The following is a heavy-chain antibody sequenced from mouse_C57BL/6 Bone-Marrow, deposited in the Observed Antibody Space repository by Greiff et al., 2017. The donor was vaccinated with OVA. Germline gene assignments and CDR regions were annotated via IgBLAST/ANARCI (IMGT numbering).Heavy chain of an antibody. CDR2: ISSGSSTI. CDR3: ARRPLLSHAMDY. J-gene: IGHJ4*01. D-gene: IGHD2-10*01. V-gene: IGHV5-17*01. CDR1: GFTFSDYG. Sequence: EVQLMESGGGLVKPGGSLKLSCAASGFTFSDYGMHWVRQAPEKGLEWVAYISSGSSTIYYADTVKGRFTISSDNAKNTLFLQMTSLRSEDTAMYYCARRPLLSHAMDYWGQGTSVTVSS.